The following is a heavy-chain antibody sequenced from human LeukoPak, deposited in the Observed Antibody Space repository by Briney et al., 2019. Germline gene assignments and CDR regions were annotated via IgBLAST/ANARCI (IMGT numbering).Heavy chain of an antibody. CDR2: INPNSGGT. V-gene: IGHV1-2*02. CDR1: GYTFTVYY. CDR3: ARDQFYRPYRGEAISFDY. D-gene: IGHD3-10*01. J-gene: IGHJ4*02. Sequence: ASVTVSCKASGYTFTVYYMHWVRQAPGQGLEWMGWINPNSGGTNYAQKFQGRVTMTRDTSISTAYMDLRSLRSDDTAVYYCARDQFYRPYRGEAISFDYWGQGTLVTVSS.